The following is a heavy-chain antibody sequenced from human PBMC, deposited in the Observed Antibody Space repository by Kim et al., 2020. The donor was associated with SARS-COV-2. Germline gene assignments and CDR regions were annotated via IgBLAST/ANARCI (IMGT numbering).Heavy chain of an antibody. CDR3: AKGGEGGNPADHYAMDV. Sequence: GGSLRLSCVVSGFTISSYGLSWVRQAPGKGLEWVSSISAGAGTTYYADSVKGRFTISRDNSKNTLYLQMNSLRAEDTAVYYCAKGGEGGNPADHYAMDVWGQGTTVTVPS. CDR1: GFTISSYG. V-gene: IGHV3-23*01. CDR2: ISAGAGTT. J-gene: IGHJ6*02. D-gene: IGHD2-15*01.